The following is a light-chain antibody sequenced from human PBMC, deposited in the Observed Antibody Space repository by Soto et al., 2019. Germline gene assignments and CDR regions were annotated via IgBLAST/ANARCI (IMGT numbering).Light chain of an antibody. CDR1: QYVSSF. CDR3: QQRYNWATT. CDR2: DAS. J-gene: IGKJ1*01. Sequence: EIVLTQSPASLSLSPGERATLSCRASQYVSSFLAWYQQKAGQAPRLLIYDASHRATGIPARFSGSGSGTGFIFIINRLEPEDFALYYCQQRYNWATTFGQETKVDI. V-gene: IGKV3-11*01.